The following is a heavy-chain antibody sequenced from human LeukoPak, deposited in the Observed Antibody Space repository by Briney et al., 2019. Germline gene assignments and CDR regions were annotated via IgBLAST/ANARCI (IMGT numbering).Heavy chain of an antibody. D-gene: IGHD6-19*01. Sequence: GGSLRLSCAASGFTFVNYAMSWVRQAPGKGLEWVSAVVGGGGTTFYADSVKGRFTISRDNSKNTVYLQINRLRAEDTAVYYCAKARLSTGWAYNDYWGQGTQVTLSS. V-gene: IGHV3-23*01. CDR3: AKARLSTGWAYNDY. CDR2: VVGGGGTT. CDR1: GFTFVNYA. J-gene: IGHJ4*02.